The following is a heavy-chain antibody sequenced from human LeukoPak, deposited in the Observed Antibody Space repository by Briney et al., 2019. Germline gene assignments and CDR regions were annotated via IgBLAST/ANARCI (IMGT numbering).Heavy chain of an antibody. Sequence: GRSLRLSCAASVFTFSSYAMHGVRQAPGKALEWVAVISYDGSNKYYADSVKGRFTISRDNSKNTLYLQVNSLRAEDTAVYYCASIAVAGGDYWGQGTLVTVSS. J-gene: IGHJ4*02. CDR3: ASIAVAGGDY. CDR2: ISYDGSNK. V-gene: IGHV3-30-3*01. CDR1: VFTFSSYA. D-gene: IGHD6-19*01.